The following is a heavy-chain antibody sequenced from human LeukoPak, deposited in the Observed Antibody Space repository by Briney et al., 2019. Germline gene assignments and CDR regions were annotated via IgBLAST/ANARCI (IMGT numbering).Heavy chain of an antibody. V-gene: IGHV1-69*04. CDR1: GGTFSSYA. J-gene: IGHJ4*02. Sequence: SVKVSCMASGGTFSSYAISWVRQAPGQGLEWMGRIIPMLGIANYAQKFQGRVTIIADKSTSTVYMELSSLRSEDTAVYYCARDPAMGGNDSGEVDYWGQGTLVTVSS. CDR2: IIPMLGIA. D-gene: IGHD5-12*01. CDR3: ARDPAMGGNDSGEVDY.